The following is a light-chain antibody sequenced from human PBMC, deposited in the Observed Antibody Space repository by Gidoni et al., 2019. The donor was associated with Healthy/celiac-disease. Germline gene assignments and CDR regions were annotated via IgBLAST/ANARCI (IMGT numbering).Light chain of an antibody. CDR3: QQSNSTPPWT. Sequence: DIQMTQSPSSLSASVGDRVTITCRASLSTRSYLNFYKQKTGKAPKLLIYAASSLQSGVPSRFCGSGSGTDYTLTISSLQPEDFATYYCQQSNSTPPWTFGQGTKVEIK. J-gene: IGKJ1*01. CDR1: LSTRSY. CDR2: AAS. V-gene: IGKV1-39*01.